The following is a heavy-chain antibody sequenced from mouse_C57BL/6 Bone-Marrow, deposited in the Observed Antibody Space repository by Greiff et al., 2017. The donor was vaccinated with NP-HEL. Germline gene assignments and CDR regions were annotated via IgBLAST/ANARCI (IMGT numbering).Heavy chain of an antibody. CDR1: GYSFTGYY. J-gene: IGHJ4*01. CDR2: INPSTGGT. V-gene: IGHV1-42*01. CDR3: ARFRQLRAILYYAMDY. Sequence: EVKVVESGPELVKPGASVKISCKASGYSFTGYYMNWVKQSPEKSLEWIGEINPSTGGTTYNQKFKAKATLTVDKSSSTAYMQLKSLTSEDSAVYYCARFRQLRAILYYAMDYWGQGTSVTVSS. D-gene: IGHD3-2*02.